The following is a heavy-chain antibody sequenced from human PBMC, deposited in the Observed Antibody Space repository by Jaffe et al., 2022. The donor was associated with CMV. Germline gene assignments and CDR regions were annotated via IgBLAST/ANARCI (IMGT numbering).Heavy chain of an antibody. CDR1: GFTFSNAW. J-gene: IGHJ4*02. CDR2: IKSKTDGGTT. CDR3: TTSPSHFWVGATYFDY. Sequence: EVQLVESGGGLVKPGGSLRLSCAASGFTFSNAWMSWVRQAPGKGLEWVGRIKSKTDGGTTDYAAPVKGRFTISRDDSKNTLYLQMNSLKTEDTAVYYCTTSPSHFWVGATYFDYWGQGTLVTVSS. V-gene: IGHV3-15*01. D-gene: IGHD1-26*01.